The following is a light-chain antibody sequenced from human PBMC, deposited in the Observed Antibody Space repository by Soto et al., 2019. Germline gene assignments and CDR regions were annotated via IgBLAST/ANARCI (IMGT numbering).Light chain of an antibody. CDR3: QQSYSTPSIT. Sequence: DIHMTQSPSSLAASVGDRVTITCRASQSISGYLNWYQQKPGKAPRLLIYATSNLQSGIPSRFSGSGSGTEFTLTISSLQPEDFAAYYCQQSYSTPSITFGQGTRLETK. J-gene: IGKJ5*01. CDR1: QSISGY. V-gene: IGKV1-39*01. CDR2: ATS.